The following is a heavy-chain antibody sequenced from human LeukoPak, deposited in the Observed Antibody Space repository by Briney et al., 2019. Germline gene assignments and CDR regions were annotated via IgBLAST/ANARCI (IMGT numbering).Heavy chain of an antibody. Sequence: MPSETLSLTCTVSGGSISSYYWSWIRQPAGKGLEWIGRIYTSGSTNYNPSLKSRVTMSVDTSKNQFPLKLTSVTAADTAVYYCAGTKLGGDQYYFDYWGQGTLATVSS. CDR2: IYTSGST. V-gene: IGHV4-4*07. D-gene: IGHD4-17*01. CDR3: AGTKLGGDQYYFDY. CDR1: GGSISSYY. J-gene: IGHJ4*02.